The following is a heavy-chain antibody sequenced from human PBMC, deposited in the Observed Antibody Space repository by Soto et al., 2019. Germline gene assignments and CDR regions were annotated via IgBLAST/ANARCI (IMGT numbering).Heavy chain of an antibody. D-gene: IGHD2-15*01. J-gene: IGHJ6*02. Sequence: ASVKVSFKASGYTFTSYGISWVRQAPGQGLEWMGWISAYNGNTNYAQKLQGRVTMTTDTSTSTAYMELRSLRSDDTAVYYCARGGYCSGGSCYHYYYYGMDVWGQGTTVTVSS. CDR3: ARGGYCSGGSCYHYYYYGMDV. CDR2: ISAYNGNT. CDR1: GYTFTSYG. V-gene: IGHV1-18*01.